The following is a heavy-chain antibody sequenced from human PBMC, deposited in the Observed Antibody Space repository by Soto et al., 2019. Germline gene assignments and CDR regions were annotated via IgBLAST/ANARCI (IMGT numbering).Heavy chain of an antibody. D-gene: IGHD6-19*01. J-gene: IGHJ5*02. Sequence: AGGSLRLSCAASGFTFSSYGMHWVRQAPGKGLEWVAVISYDGSNKYYADSVKGRFTISRDNSKNTLYLQMNSLRAEDTAVYYCAKDIAVAGTGWFDPWGQGTLVTVSS. CDR3: AKDIAVAGTGWFDP. V-gene: IGHV3-30*18. CDR2: ISYDGSNK. CDR1: GFTFSSYG.